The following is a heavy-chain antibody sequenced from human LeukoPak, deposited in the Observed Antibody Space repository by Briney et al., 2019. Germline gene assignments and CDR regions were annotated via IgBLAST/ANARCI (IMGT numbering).Heavy chain of an antibody. D-gene: IGHD2-15*01. CDR2: IYYSGST. J-gene: IGHJ4*02. V-gene: IGHV4-59*01. CDR3: ARDNTQAFFDY. CDR1: GGSISSYY. Sequence: PSETLSLTCTVSGGSISSYYWSWIQQPPGKGLEWIGYIYYSGSTNYNPSLKSRVTISVDTSKNQFSLKLSSVTAADTAVYYCARDNTQAFFDYWGQGTLVTVSS.